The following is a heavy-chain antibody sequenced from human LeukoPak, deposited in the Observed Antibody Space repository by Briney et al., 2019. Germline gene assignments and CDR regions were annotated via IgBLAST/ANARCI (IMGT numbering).Heavy chain of an antibody. V-gene: IGHV3-15*01. CDR2: IKSKTDGGTT. CDR1: GFTFSYAW. Sequence: GGSLRLSCAASGFTFSYAWMSWVRQAPGKGLEWVGRIKSKTDGGTTDYAAPVKGRFTISRDGSKNMVFLQMNSLKTDDTALYYCTWSGLKIESWGQGTLVTVSS. J-gene: IGHJ4*02. CDR3: TWSGLKIES. D-gene: IGHD3-3*01.